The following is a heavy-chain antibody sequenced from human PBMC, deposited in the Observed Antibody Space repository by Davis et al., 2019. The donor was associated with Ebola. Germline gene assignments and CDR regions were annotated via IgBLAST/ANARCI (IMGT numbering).Heavy chain of an antibody. V-gene: IGHV3-11*06. Sequence: GGSLRLSCAASGFTFTDYYMGWIRQAPGKGLEWVSYISGDSLYTNYADSVRGRLTISRDNAKNTLYLQMNDLRAEDTAVYYCAREGRVFGCDYWGQGALVTVSS. CDR3: AREGRVFGCDY. CDR2: ISGDSLYT. J-gene: IGHJ4*02. D-gene: IGHD3-3*01. CDR1: GFTFTDYY.